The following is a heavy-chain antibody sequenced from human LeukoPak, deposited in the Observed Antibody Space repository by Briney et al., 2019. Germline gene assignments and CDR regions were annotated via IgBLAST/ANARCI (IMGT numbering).Heavy chain of an antibody. CDR1: GLTFSSYA. Sequence: GGSLRLSCAASGLTFSSYAMSWVRQAPGKGLEWVSAISGSGGSTYYADSVKGRFTISRDNSKNTLYLQMNSLRAEDTAVYYCAKGYYGSGSYSNPYYYYYHMDVWGKGTTVTVSS. CDR2: ISGSGGST. CDR3: AKGYYGSGSYSNPYYYYYHMDV. V-gene: IGHV3-23*01. J-gene: IGHJ6*03. D-gene: IGHD3-10*01.